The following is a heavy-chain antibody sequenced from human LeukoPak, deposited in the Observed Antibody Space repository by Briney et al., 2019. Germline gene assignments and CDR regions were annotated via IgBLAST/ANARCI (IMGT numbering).Heavy chain of an antibody. CDR1: GDSISRHL. D-gene: IGHD3-10*01. CDR2: IYYSGST. CDR3: ARHGKTWFGEYPRPYKWFDL. V-gene: IGHV4-59*08. J-gene: IGHJ5*02. Sequence: SETLSLTCTVSGDSISRHLWSWIRQPPGKGLEWIGYIYYSGSTNCNPSLRDRVTMSLDTSNNQFSLDLSSVTATGTAVYYCARHGKTWFGEYPRPYKWFDLWGQGTLVSVSS.